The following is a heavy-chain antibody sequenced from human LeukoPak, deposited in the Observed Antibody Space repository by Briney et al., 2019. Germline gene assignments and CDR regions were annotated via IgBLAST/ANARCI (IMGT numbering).Heavy chain of an antibody. D-gene: IGHD6-13*01. CDR2: IYSGDRT. Sequence: GGSLRLSCVVSGLSVRGSDMSWVRQAPGKGLEWVSVIYSGDRTYYADSVKGRFTISRDTSKNTLYLQMNNLRADDTAIYYCTRDLTGTTWSENDYWGQGTLVTISS. J-gene: IGHJ4*02. CDR3: TRDLTGTTWSENDY. CDR1: GLSVRGSD. V-gene: IGHV3-53*01.